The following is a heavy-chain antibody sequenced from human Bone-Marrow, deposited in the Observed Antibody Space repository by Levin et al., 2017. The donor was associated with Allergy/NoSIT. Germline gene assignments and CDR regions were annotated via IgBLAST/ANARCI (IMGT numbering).Heavy chain of an antibody. V-gene: IGHV1-8*01. CDR3: ARGSYSYYDFWSGYPHYYYYYGMDV. CDR1: GYTFTSYD. CDR2: MNPNSGNT. J-gene: IGHJ6*02. D-gene: IGHD3-3*01. Sequence: GESLKISCKASGYTFTSYDINWVRQATGQGLEWMGWMNPNSGNTGYAQKFQGRVTMTRNTSISTAYMELSSLRSEDTAVYYCARGSYSYYDFWSGYPHYYYYYGMDVWGQGTTVTVSS.